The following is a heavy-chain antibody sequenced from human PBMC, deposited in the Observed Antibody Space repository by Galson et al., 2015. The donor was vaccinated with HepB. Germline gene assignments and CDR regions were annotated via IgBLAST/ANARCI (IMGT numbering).Heavy chain of an antibody. J-gene: IGHJ6*01. CDR1: GFNFSIYG. CDR2: ISYDGRNK. CDR3: AKEGSPYYYSHGMDV. V-gene: IGHV3-30*18. D-gene: IGHD3-16*01. Sequence: SLRLSCAASGFNFSIYGMHWVRQAPGKGLEWVAFISYDGRNKYYADSVKGRFTISRDNSGNTLFLQMNSLGSEDAAVYYCAKEGSPYYYSHGMDVWGQGTTVTVSS.